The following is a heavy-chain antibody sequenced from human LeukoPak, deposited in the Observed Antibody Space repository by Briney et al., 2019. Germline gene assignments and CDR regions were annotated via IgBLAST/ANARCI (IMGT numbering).Heavy chain of an antibody. D-gene: IGHD6-13*01. V-gene: IGHV4-31*03. Sequence: SETLSLTCTVSGGSISSGGYYWSWIRQHPGKGLEWIGYIYYSGSTYYNPSIKSRVTISVDTSKNQFSLKLSSVTAADTAVYYCARARPGIAAPYYYGMDVWGQGTTVTVSS. J-gene: IGHJ6*02. CDR1: GGSISSGGYY. CDR2: IYYSGST. CDR3: ARARPGIAAPYYYGMDV.